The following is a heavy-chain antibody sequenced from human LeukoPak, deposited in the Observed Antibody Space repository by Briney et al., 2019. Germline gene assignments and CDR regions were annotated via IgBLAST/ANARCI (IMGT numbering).Heavy chain of an antibody. CDR1: GGSISSGSYY. J-gene: IGHJ4*02. Sequence: SETLSLTCTVSGGSISSGSYYWSWIRQPAGKGLEWIGRIYTSGSTNYNPSLKSRVTISTDMSKNQVSLKLSSVTAADTAVYYCARQTFGVLYFDSWGQGTLVIVSS. CDR2: IYTSGST. CDR3: ARQTFGVLYFDS. V-gene: IGHV4-61*02. D-gene: IGHD3-10*01.